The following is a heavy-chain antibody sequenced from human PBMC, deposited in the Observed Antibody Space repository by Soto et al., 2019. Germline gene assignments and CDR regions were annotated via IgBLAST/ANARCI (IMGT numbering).Heavy chain of an antibody. CDR2: IIPIFGTA. D-gene: IGHD6-6*01. Sequence: ASVKVSCKTSGGTFSSYAISWVRQAPGQGLEWMGGIIPIFGTANYAQKFQGRVTITADESTSTAYMELSSLRSEDTAVYYCARREPEYSSSSGAFDIWGQGTMVTGSS. V-gene: IGHV1-69*13. CDR1: GGTFSSYA. J-gene: IGHJ3*02. CDR3: ARREPEYSSSSGAFDI.